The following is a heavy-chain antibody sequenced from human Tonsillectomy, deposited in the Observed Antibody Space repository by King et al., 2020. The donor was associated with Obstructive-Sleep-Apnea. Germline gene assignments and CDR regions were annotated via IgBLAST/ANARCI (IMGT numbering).Heavy chain of an antibody. V-gene: IGHV4-59*01. CDR1: SGSISSYY. CDR3: AGYIAAAGYFDY. J-gene: IGHJ4*02. D-gene: IGHD6-13*01. Sequence: QLQESGPGLVKPSETLSLTCTVSSGSISSYYWSWIRQPPGKELEWIGYMHYSGSNNYNPSLKSRVTISVDTSKNQFSLKLTSVTAADTAVYYCAGYIAAAGYFDYWGQGTLVTVSS. CDR2: MHYSGSN.